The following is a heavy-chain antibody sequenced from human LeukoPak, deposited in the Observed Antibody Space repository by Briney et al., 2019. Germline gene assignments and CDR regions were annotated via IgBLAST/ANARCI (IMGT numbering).Heavy chain of an antibody. J-gene: IGHJ3*02. V-gene: IGHV1-2*02. D-gene: IGHD2-2*01. CDR1: GYTFTGYY. Sequence: GASVKVSCKASGYTFTGYYMHWVRQAPGQGLEWMGWINPNSGGTNYAQKLQGRVTMTRDTSISTAYMELSRLRSDDTAVYYCASPASNCSSSSCYAFDIWGQGTMVTVSS. CDR3: ASPASNCSSSSCYAFDI. CDR2: INPNSGGT.